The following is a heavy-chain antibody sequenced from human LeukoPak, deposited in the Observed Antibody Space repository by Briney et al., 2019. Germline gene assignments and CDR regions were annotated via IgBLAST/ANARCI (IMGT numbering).Heavy chain of an antibody. Sequence: ASVKVSCKASGGTFSSYAISWVRQAPGQGLEWMGGIIPIFGTANYAQKFQGRVTITTDESTSTAYMELSSLRSEDTAVYYCARGPTYYYDSRQGDYWGQGTLVTVSS. V-gene: IGHV1-69*05. J-gene: IGHJ4*02. D-gene: IGHD3-22*01. CDR3: ARGPTYYYDSRQGDY. CDR1: GGTFSSYA. CDR2: IIPIFGTA.